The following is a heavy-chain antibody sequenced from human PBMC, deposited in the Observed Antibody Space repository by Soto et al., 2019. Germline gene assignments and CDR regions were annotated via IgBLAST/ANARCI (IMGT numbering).Heavy chain of an antibody. CDR1: GGSISSYY. J-gene: IGHJ4*02. V-gene: IGHV4-59*01. D-gene: IGHD2-8*02. CDR2: IYYSGIT. CDR3: VRGGGVYYFDY. Sequence: QVQLQESGPGLVKPSETLSLTCTVSGGSISSYYWSWIRQPPGKGLEWIGYIYYSGITDYNPSLKSRVTISVDTSKSQFSLKLSSVTAADTAVYYCVRGGGVYYFDYWGQGTLVTVSS.